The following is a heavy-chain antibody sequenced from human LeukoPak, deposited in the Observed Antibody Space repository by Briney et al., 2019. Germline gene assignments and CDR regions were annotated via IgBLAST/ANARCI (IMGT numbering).Heavy chain of an antibody. CDR2: IYHSGST. CDR1: GGSISSSNW. Sequence: SETLSLTCAVSGGSISSSNWWSWVRQPPGKGLEWIGEIYHSGSTNYNPSLKSRVTISIDKSKNQFSLKLSSVTAADTAVYYRARPGGSGSYYSSWGQGTLVTVSS. J-gene: IGHJ5*02. CDR3: ARPGGSGSYYSS. D-gene: IGHD3-10*01. V-gene: IGHV4-4*02.